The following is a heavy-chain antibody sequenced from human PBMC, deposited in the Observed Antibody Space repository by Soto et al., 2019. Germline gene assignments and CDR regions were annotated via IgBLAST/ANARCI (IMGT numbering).Heavy chain of an antibody. CDR2: IYWDEDK. J-gene: IGHJ6*02. CDR3: AHKGGRGAGMDV. Sequence: QITLKESGPTLVKPTQTLTLTCTFSGFSLSSSGVGVGWIRQPPGKAPEWLALIYWDEDKRYSPSLKTRLTITKDTSTNEVVLTMTNMDPVVTGTYYCAHKGGRGAGMDVWGQGTTVTVSS. D-gene: IGHD2-15*01. V-gene: IGHV2-5*02. CDR1: GFSLSSSGVG.